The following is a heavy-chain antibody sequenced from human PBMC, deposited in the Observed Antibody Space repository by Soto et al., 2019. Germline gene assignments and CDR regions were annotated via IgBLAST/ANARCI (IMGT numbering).Heavy chain of an antibody. J-gene: IGHJ5*02. V-gene: IGHV4-59*12. CDR2: IYDSGST. Sequence: SEPLSLPCTVSGGSIRSYCWSWVLQPPGKGLEWIGYIYDSGSTKYNPSLKSRVTISVDTSKNQFSLKLSSVSAADTALYYCARCSLVVVPAPGFDPWGRGTLVTVSS. D-gene: IGHD2-2*01. CDR1: GGSIRSYC. CDR3: ARCSLVVVPAPGFDP.